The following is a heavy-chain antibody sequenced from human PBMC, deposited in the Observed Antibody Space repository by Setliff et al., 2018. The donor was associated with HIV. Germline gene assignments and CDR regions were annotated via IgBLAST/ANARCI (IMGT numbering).Heavy chain of an antibody. D-gene: IGHD3-3*01. Sequence: SETLSLTCVVSSGSISSTNWWGWVRQPPGKGLEWIGEIYHSGSTNYNPSLKSRLTMSVDKSKNQVPLKLTSVTAADTALYYCARDVMEYFGNYFDYWGQGALVTVSS. CDR2: IYHSGST. V-gene: IGHV4-4*02. J-gene: IGHJ4*02. CDR3: ARDVMEYFGNYFDY. CDR1: SGSISSTNW.